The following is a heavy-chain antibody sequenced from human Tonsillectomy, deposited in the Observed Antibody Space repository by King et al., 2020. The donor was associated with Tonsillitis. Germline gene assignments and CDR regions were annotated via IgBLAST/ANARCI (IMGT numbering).Heavy chain of an antibody. CDR2: IYWDEDK. Sequence: TLKESGPTLVKPTQTLTLTCTFSGFSLSTSGVGVGWIRQPPGKALEWLALIYWDEDKRYSPSLKSRRTITKDTSKNQVVLTMTNMDPVDTATYYFAHSRYSSGWYPLPVDYLGQGTLVTVSS. J-gene: IGHJ4*02. D-gene: IGHD6-19*01. V-gene: IGHV2-5*02. CDR3: AHSRYSSGWYPLPVDY. CDR1: GFSLSTSGVG.